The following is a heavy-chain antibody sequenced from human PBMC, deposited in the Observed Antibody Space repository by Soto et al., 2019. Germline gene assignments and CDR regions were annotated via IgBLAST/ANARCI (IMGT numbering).Heavy chain of an antibody. V-gene: IGHV4-34*01. CDR2: IYHSGST. J-gene: IGHJ4*02. Sequence: KPGETLSLTCAAYGWSFSGYYWSWIRQPPGKGLEWIAEIYHSGSTNYNPSLKSRVTISVDTNKNQFSLKLRSVTAAETAVYYCSRAQRIMIVPDSYPFDYWGQGTLVTVSS. CDR1: GWSFSGYY. D-gene: IGHD3-22*01. CDR3: SRAQRIMIVPDSYPFDY.